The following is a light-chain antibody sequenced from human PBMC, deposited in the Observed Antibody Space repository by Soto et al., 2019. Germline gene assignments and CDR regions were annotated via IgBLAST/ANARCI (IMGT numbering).Light chain of an antibody. Sequence: IVMTHSPATLSVSPCERATLSPRASQSVGSNLAWYQQEPGQTPRLLMYGASTRATGIPARFSASGSGTDFTLTISSLQSEDFAVYYCQQYNDWILTFGQGTKVDIK. CDR2: GAS. CDR1: QSVGSN. V-gene: IGKV3-15*01. J-gene: IGKJ1*01. CDR3: QQYNDWILT.